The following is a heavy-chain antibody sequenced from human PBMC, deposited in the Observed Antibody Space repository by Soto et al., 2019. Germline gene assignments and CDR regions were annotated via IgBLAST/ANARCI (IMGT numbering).Heavy chain of an antibody. D-gene: IGHD6-19*01. Sequence: EVQLLESGGGLVQPGGSLGLSCAASGFTFSSYAMSWVRQAPGKWLEWVSAISGSGGSTYYAEYLKCRLTISRDNSKNTLYLQMNSLRAEDTTVYYCAKWWYSSGWQGAFDYWGQGTLVTVSS. J-gene: IGHJ4*02. V-gene: IGHV3-23*01. CDR1: GFTFSSYA. CDR3: AKWWYSSGWQGAFDY. CDR2: ISGSGGST.